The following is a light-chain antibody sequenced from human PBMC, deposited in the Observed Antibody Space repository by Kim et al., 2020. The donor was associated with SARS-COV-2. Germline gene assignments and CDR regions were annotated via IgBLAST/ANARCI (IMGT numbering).Light chain of an antibody. CDR3: LLSYGGGYV. CDR2: STD. J-gene: IGLJ1*01. V-gene: IGLV7-43*01. CDR1: TGAVASGHY. Sequence: QAVVTQEPSVTVSPGGTVTLTCGSNTGAVASGHYPNWFQQKPGQAPRALIYSTDKKHAWTPARFSGSLLGGKAALTLSGVQPEDEAEYYCLLSYGGGYVFGVGTKVTVL.